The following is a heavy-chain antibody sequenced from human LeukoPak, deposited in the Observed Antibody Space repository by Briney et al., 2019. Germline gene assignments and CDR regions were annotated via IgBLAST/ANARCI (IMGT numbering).Heavy chain of an antibody. V-gene: IGHV3-23*01. CDR2: ISGSGGST. J-gene: IGHJ4*02. CDR3: ATHPNDYSDY. Sequence: GGSLRLSCAASGFTFSSYGMSWVRQAPGKGLEWVSAISGSGGSTYYADSVKGRFTISRDNSKNTLYLQMNSLRAEDTAVYYRATHPNDYSDYWGQGTLVTVSS. CDR1: GFTFSSYG.